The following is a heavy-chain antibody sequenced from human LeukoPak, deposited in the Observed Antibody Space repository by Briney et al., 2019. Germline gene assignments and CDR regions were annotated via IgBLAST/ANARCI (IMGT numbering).Heavy chain of an antibody. D-gene: IGHD2-15*01. V-gene: IGHV4-4*07. CDR3: AVGYCGGGSGRRGLDY. J-gene: IGHJ4*02. CDR1: GGSISIYY. CDR2: IYTSGST. Sequence: SETLSLTCTVSGGSISIYYWSWIRQPAGKGLEWIGRIYTSGSTNYNPSLKSRVTMSVDTSKNQFSLKLSSVTAADTAVYYCAVGYCGGGSGRRGLDYWGQGTLVTVSS.